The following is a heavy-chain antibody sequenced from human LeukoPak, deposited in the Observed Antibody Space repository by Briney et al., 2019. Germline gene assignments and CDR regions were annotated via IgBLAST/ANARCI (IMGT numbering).Heavy chain of an antibody. V-gene: IGHV3-33*01. D-gene: IGHD3-10*01. Sequence: GGSLRLSCAASGFTFSSYGMHWVRQAPGKGLEWVAFICNDGSNKYYADSVKGRFTISRDNAKNTLYLQMNSLRDEDTAVYYFSRVPDGSSHGSDYWGHGTLVTVSS. CDR3: SRVPDGSSHGSDY. CDR1: GFTFSSYG. J-gene: IGHJ4*03. CDR2: ICNDGSNK.